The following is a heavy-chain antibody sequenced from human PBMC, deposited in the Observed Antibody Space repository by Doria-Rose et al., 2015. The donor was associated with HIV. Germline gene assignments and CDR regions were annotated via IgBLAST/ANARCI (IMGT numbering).Heavy chain of an antibody. V-gene: IGHV2-26*01. J-gene: IGHJ4*02. CDR3: ARIKSSRWYHKYYFDF. Sequence: SGPVLVKPTETLTLTRTVSGVSLSSPGMGVSWIRQPPGKALEWLANIFSDDERSYNTSLKSRLTISSVTSKSQVVLTMTDMDPVDTATYYCARIKSSRWYHKYYFDFWGQGTLVIVSA. CDR2: IFSDDER. D-gene: IGHD6-13*01. CDR1: GVSLSSPGMG.